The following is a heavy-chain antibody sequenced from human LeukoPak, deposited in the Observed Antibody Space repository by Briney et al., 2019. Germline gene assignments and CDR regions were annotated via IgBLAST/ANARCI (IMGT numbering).Heavy chain of an antibody. Sequence: GESLKISCKASGYTFSSNWIGWVRQMPGKGLELMGIIYPGGSDTRYSPSFQGQVTISVDKSISTAYLQWSSLKASDTAMYYCARHSSGVWGSYYPDYWGQGTLVTVS. D-gene: IGHD1-26*01. V-gene: IGHV5-51*01. J-gene: IGHJ4*02. CDR1: GYTFSSNW. CDR3: ARHSSGVWGSYYPDY. CDR2: IYPGGSDT.